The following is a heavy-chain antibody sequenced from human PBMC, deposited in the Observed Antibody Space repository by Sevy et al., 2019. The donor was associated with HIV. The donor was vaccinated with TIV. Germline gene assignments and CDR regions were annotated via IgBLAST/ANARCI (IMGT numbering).Heavy chain of an antibody. V-gene: IGHV3-30*04. J-gene: IGHJ4*02. CDR3: ASGPYSSGLRFDY. Sequence: GGSLRLSCVASGFSFRDYALHWVRQGPGKGLEWVAVVSFDGGNKYYPDSVKGRFTVSRDNSKNTLFLQMDSLRGEDTAVYYCASGPYSSGLRFDYWGQGTLVAVSS. D-gene: IGHD6-19*01. CDR2: VSFDGGNK. CDR1: GFSFRDYA.